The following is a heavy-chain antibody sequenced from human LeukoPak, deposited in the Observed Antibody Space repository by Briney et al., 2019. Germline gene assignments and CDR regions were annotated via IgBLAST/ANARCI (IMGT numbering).Heavy chain of an antibody. CDR1: GGSISSGGYY. CDR3: ARDRKYGDYNWYFDL. Sequence: PSETLSLTCTVSGGSISSGGYYWSWIRQPAGKGLEWIGRIYTSGSTNYNPSLKSRVTMSVDTSKNQFSLKLSSVTAADTAVYYCARDRKYGDYNWYFDLWGRGTLVTVSS. V-gene: IGHV4-61*02. CDR2: IYTSGST. J-gene: IGHJ2*01. D-gene: IGHD4-17*01.